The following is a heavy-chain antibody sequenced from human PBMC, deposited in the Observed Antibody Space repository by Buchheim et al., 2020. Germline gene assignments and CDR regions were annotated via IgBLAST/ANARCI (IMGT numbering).Heavy chain of an antibody. CDR2: TSYRSKWST. Sequence: QVQLRQSGPGLVRPSQTLSLTCVISGDSVSTDSVAWNWIRQSPSRGLEWLGRTSYRSKWSTDYAVSVNSRITINPDTSKNQFSLQLNSVTPEDTAVYYCARDGPGDVLFDYWGQGTL. V-gene: IGHV6-1*01. J-gene: IGHJ4*02. D-gene: IGHD3-10*01. CDR1: GDSVSTDSVA. CDR3: ARDGPGDVLFDY.